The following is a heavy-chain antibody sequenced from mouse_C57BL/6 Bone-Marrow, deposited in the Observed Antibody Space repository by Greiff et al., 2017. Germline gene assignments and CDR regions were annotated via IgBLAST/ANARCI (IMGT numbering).Heavy chain of an antibody. D-gene: IGHD2-1*01. J-gene: IGHJ3*01. CDR1: GYTFTSYW. V-gene: IGHV1-64*01. Sequence: VQLQQPGAELVKPGASVKLSCKASGYTFTSYWMHWVKQRPGQGLEWIGMLHPNSGSTTYNEKFKIKATLTVDKSSSTAYMQLSILTSESSAVYYCARRGSTLKAWFAYWGQGTLVTVSA. CDR3: ARRGSTLKAWFAY. CDR2: LHPNSGST.